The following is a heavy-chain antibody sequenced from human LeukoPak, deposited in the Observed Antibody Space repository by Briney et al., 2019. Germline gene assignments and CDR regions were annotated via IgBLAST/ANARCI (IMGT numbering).Heavy chain of an antibody. CDR1: GFSLSTAGGG. CDR3: AHTIFEVSTFDA. D-gene: IGHD2-8*01. CDR2: IYWDDDK. J-gene: IGHJ4*02. V-gene: IGHV2-5*02. Sequence: SGPTLLKPTPTLTLTCTFSGFSLSTAGGGVGWIRQPPGKALEWLELIYWDDDKRYSSSLKSRLTITKDTSKNQVVLTLTNMDPVDTATYYCAHTIFEVSTFDAWGQGTLVTISS.